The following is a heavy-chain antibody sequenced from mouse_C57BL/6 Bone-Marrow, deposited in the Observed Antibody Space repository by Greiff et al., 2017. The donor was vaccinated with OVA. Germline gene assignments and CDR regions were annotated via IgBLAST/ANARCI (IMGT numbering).Heavy chain of an antibody. CDR2: IYPGDGDT. CDR1: GYAFSSYW. CDR3: AGWNGYEGYCYFDV. V-gene: IGHV1-80*01. Sequence: QVQLQQSGAELVKPGASVKISCKASGYAFSSYWMHWVKQRPGKGLEWIGQIYPGDGDTNYNGKFKGQATLTADTSSSTASLQLSSLTAEDSAVYFGAGWNGYEGYCYFDVWGKGTTVTVSS. D-gene: IGHD2-2*01. J-gene: IGHJ1*03.